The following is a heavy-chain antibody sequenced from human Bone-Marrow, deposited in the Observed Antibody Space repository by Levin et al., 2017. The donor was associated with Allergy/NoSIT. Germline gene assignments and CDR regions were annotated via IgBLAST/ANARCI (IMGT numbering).Heavy chain of an antibody. J-gene: IGHJ4*02. D-gene: IGHD1-26*01. V-gene: IGHV3-23*01. CDR3: ARVGALALERRTPFDS. CDR2: TSHNSGNT. Sequence: PGESLKISCAASGFTFRNYGMTWVRQAPGKGLEWVSVTSHNSGNTYYADSVRGRFTMSRDNSKNTLYLQMDSLRLEDTAVYYCARVGALALERRTPFDSWGQGTLVTVSS. CDR1: GFTFRNYG.